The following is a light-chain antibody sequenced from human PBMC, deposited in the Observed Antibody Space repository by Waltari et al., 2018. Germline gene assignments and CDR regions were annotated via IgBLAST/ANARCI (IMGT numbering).Light chain of an antibody. CDR3: QSYDSSLSGSV. Sequence: QSVMTPPPSVSGAPGERVPISCTGSSSNIGAGNEVHWYQQLPGTSPKLLIYGNSNRPSGVPDRFSGSKSGTSASLAITGLQAEDEADYYCQSYDSSLSGSVFGGGTKLTVL. CDR2: GNS. V-gene: IGLV1-40*01. CDR1: SSNIGAGNE. J-gene: IGLJ3*02.